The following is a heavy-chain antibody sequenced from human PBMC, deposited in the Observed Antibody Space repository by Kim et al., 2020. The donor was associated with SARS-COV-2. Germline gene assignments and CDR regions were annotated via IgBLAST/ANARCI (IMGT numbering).Heavy chain of an antibody. Sequence: ASVKVSCKASGYTFTTYYMHCVRQAPGQGLEWMGIINPSGGSTSYAQKFQGRVTLTRDTSTSTVYMELSSLRSEDTAVYYCARLWGAPQPAMDVWGQGTTVTVSS. CDR1: GYTFTTYY. CDR2: INPSGGST. V-gene: IGHV1-46*01. CDR3: ARLWGAPQPAMDV. J-gene: IGHJ6*02. D-gene: IGHD2-2*01.